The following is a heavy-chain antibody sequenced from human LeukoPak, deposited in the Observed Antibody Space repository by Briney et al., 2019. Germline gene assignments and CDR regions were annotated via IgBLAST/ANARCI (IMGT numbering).Heavy chain of an antibody. CDR1: GGSISSSFYY. D-gene: IGHD2-21*02. J-gene: IGHJ4*02. CDR3: AVGGDLDY. Sequence: SETLSLPFPVSGGSISSSFYYWGWIRQPPGKGLEWIGNIYYSGSTYYNPSLKSRVTISVDTSKNQFSLKLSSVTAADTAVYYCAVGGDLDYWGQGTLVTVSS. CDR2: IYYSGST. V-gene: IGHV4-39*07.